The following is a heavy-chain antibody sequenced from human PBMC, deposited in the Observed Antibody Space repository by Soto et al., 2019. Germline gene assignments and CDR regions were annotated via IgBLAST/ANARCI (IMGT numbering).Heavy chain of an antibody. CDR2: INHSGST. J-gene: IGHJ4*02. CDR1: GGSFSGYY. V-gene: IGHV4-34*01. D-gene: IGHD3-10*01. Sequence: SETLSLTCAVYGGSFSGYYWSWIRQPPGKGLEWIGEINHSGSTNYNPSLKSRVTISVDTSKNQFSLKLSSVTAADTAVYYCARLVRYYGSGSYYSNDYWGQGTLVTVSS. CDR3: ARLVRYYGSGSYYSNDY.